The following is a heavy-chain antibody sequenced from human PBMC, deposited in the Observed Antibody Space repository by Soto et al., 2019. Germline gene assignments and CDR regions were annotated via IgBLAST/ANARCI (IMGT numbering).Heavy chain of an antibody. D-gene: IGHD3-10*01. CDR3: TIASTNLVGSGRGGMDV. CDR1: GFTFSSYG. J-gene: IGHJ6*01. V-gene: IGHV3-33*01. CDR2: TWYDGSNK. Sequence: QVQLVESGGGVVQPGRSLRLSCAASGFTFSSYGMHWVRQDPGKGLEWVSVTWYDGSNKYYADSVKGRFTISRDNSKNQLYLQMSSVRAEDTAVYYFTIASTNLVGSGRGGMDVWGQGTTVTVTS.